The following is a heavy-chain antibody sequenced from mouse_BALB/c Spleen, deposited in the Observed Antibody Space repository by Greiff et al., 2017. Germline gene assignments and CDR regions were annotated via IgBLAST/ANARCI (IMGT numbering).Heavy chain of an antibody. CDR2: IYPGSGST. J-gene: IGHJ2*01. D-gene: IGHD2-1*01. Sequence: QVQLQQPGAELVKPGTSVKLSCKASGYNFTSYWINWVKLRPGQGLEWIGDIYPGSGSTNYNEKFKSKATLTVDTSSSTAYMQLSSLASEDSALYYCAREGGNYYFDYWGQGTTLTVSS. CDR1: GYNFTSYW. CDR3: AREGGNYYFDY. V-gene: IGHV1-55*01.